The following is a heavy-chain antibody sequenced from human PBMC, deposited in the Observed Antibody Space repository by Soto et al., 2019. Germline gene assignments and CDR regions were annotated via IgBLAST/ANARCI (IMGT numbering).Heavy chain of an antibody. Sequence: GASVKASCKASGYTFTSYARHWVRQAPGQRLEWMGWINAGNGNTKYSQKFQGRVTITRDTSASTAYMELSSLRSEDTAVYYCASRIAAAGSTFDYWGQGTLVTVSS. CDR3: ASRIAAAGSTFDY. D-gene: IGHD6-13*01. J-gene: IGHJ4*02. CDR1: GYTFTSYA. CDR2: INAGNGNT. V-gene: IGHV1-3*01.